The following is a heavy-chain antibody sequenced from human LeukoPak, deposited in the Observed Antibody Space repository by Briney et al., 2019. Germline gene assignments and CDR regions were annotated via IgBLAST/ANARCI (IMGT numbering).Heavy chain of an antibody. D-gene: IGHD1-20*01. J-gene: IGHJ4*02. CDR1: GFTFSRFA. V-gene: IGHV3-23*01. CDR2: IGALGGST. Sequence: GGSLRLSCEASGFTFSRFAMAWVRQAPGKGLEWVSTIGALGGSTNYAASVKGRFTISRDNSKDTLYLQINNLRAEDTAVYYCARGALGITGKTPDSWGQGTLVTVSS. CDR3: ARGALGITGKTPDS.